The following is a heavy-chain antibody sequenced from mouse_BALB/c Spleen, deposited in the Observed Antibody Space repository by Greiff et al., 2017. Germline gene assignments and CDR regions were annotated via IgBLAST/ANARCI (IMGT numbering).Heavy chain of an antibody. D-gene: IGHD4-1*02. CDR1: GFSLTDYG. Sequence: VMLVESGPGLVAPSQSLSITCTVSGFSLTDYGVSWIRQPPGKGLEWLGVIWGGGSTYYNSALKSRLSISKDNSKSQVFLKMNSLQTDDTAMYYCAKHQLGLYWYFDVWGAGTTVTVSS. CDR2: IWGGGST. J-gene: IGHJ1*01. V-gene: IGHV2-6-5*01. CDR3: AKHQLGLYWYFDV.